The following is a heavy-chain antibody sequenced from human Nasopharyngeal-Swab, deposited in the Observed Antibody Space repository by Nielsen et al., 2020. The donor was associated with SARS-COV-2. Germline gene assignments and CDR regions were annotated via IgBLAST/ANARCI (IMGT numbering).Heavy chain of an antibody. CDR2: IYYSGSP. Sequence: SETLSLTCPGSGGSISSYYWSWIRQPPGKGLEWSGYIYYSGSPNYNPSLKSRVTISVDTSKNQFSLKLSSVTAADTAVYYCARVDFWSGYFPNWFDPWGQGTLVTVSS. D-gene: IGHD3-3*01. CDR3: ARVDFWSGYFPNWFDP. J-gene: IGHJ5*02. V-gene: IGHV4-59*01. CDR1: GGSISSYY.